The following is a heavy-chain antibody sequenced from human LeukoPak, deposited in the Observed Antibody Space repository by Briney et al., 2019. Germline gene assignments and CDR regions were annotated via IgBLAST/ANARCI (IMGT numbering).Heavy chain of an antibody. J-gene: IGHJ4*02. Sequence: SETLSLTCTVSGGSISSGSYYWSWIRQPAGKGLEWIGRIYTSGSTNYNPSLKSRVTISVDTSKNQFSLKLSSVTAADTAVYYCARAKPPGDIVVVTPPDYWGQGTLVTVSS. D-gene: IGHD2-21*02. CDR2: IYTSGST. CDR1: GGSISSGSYY. V-gene: IGHV4-61*02. CDR3: ARAKPPGDIVVVTPPDY.